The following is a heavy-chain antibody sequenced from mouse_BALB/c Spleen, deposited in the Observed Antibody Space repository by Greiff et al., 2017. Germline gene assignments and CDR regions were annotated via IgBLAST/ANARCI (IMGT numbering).Heavy chain of an antibody. Sequence: VKLMESGAELAKPGASVKMSCKASGYTFTSYWMHWVKQRPGQGLEWIGYINPSTGYTEYNQKFKDKATLTADKSSSTAYMQLSSLTSEDSAVYYCARRGDGYYPWFAYWGQGTLVTVSA. V-gene: IGHV1-7*01. J-gene: IGHJ3*01. CDR2: INPSTGYT. D-gene: IGHD2-3*01. CDR3: ARRGDGYYPWFAY. CDR1: GYTFTSYW.